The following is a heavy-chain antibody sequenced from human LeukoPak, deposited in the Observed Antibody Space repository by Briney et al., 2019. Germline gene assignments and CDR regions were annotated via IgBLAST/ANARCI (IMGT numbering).Heavy chain of an antibody. V-gene: IGHV1-2*02. CDR2: INPNSGGT. CDR3: ARPIWFGELGY. J-gene: IGHJ4*02. D-gene: IGHD3-10*01. Sequence: ASVKVSCKASGYTFTDYYMNWVRQAPGQGLEWMGWINPNSGGTNDAQKFQGRVTMTRDTSISTAYMELSRLRSDDTAVYYCARPIWFGELGYWGQGTLVTVSS. CDR1: GYTFTDYY.